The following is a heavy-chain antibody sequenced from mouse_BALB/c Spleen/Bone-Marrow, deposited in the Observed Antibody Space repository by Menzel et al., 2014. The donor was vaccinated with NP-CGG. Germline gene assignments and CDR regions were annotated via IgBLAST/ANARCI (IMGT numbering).Heavy chain of an antibody. CDR2: ISSGGGST. Sequence: DVQLQESGGGLVKPGGSLKLSCAASGFAFSSYDMSWVRQTPEKRLEWVAYISSGGGSTYYPDTVKGRFTISRDNAKSTLYLQMSSLKSEDTAMYYCARQGYYDYDYAMDYWGQGTSVTVSS. CDR3: ARQGYYDYDYAMDY. D-gene: IGHD2-4*01. J-gene: IGHJ4*01. CDR1: GFAFSSYD. V-gene: IGHV5-12-1*01.